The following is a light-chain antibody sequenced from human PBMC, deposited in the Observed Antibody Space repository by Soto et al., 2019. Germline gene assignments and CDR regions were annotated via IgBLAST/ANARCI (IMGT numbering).Light chain of an antibody. J-gene: IGKJ4*01. CDR3: QQTYTTPLT. CDR2: AAS. V-gene: IGKV1-39*01. Sequence: DIQMTQSSSSLSASVGDRVIITCRASQSISTYLNWYQQKPGKAPKLLIYAASSLQSGVPSRFSGFGSGTDFTLTISSLQPEDFATYYCQQTYTTPLTFGGGTKVEIK. CDR1: QSISTY.